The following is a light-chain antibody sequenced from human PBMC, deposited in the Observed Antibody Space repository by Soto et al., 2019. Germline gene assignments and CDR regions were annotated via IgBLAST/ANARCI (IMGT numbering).Light chain of an antibody. CDR3: MQGIHWPWK. V-gene: IGKV2-30*02. CDR2: KVS. CDR1: QSLVHSDGNTY. Sequence: DVVMTQSPLSLPVTLGQPASISCRSSQSLVHSDGNTYLNWFQQRPGQSPRRLIYKVSNRDSGVPDRFSGSGSGTDFTLKISRVEAEDVGVYYCMQGIHWPWKFGQGT. J-gene: IGKJ1*01.